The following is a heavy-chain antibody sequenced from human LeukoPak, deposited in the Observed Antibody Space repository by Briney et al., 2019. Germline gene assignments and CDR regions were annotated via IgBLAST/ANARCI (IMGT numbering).Heavy chain of an antibody. V-gene: IGHV4-59*11. CDR2: IYYSGTT. Sequence: SETLSLTCTVSGGSISSHYWSWIRQPPGKGLEWIGYIYYSGTTNYNPSLKSRVTISVDTSKNQFSLKLSSVTAADTAVYYCARASCSSTSGYAVPFDIWGQGTMVTVSS. D-gene: IGHD2-2*01. CDR1: GGSISSHY. CDR3: ARASCSSTSGYAVPFDI. J-gene: IGHJ3*02.